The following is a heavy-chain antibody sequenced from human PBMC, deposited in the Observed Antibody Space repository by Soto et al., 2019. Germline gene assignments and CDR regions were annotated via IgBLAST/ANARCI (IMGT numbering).Heavy chain of an antibody. CDR3: TFEYSSSLWKVQILGIIGY. D-gene: IGHD6-6*01. CDR1: GFTFSNAW. J-gene: IGHJ4*02. V-gene: IGHV3-15*07. Sequence: GGSLRLSCAASGFTFSNAWMNWVRQAPGKGLEWVGRIKSKTDGGTTDYAAPVKGRFTISRDDSKNTLYLQMNSLKTEDTAVYYCTFEYSSSLWKVQILGIIGYWGQGTLVTVSS. CDR2: IKSKTDGGTT.